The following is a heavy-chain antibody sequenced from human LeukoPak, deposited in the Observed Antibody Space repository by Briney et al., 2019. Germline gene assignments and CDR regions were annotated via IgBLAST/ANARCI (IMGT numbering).Heavy chain of an antibody. CDR1: GYTFTSYG. V-gene: IGHV1-18*01. J-gene: IGHJ3*02. CDR3: AIYERFLEWFPILEAFDI. CDR2: ISAYNGNT. Sequence: ASVKVSCKASGYTFTSYGISWVRQAPGQGLEWMGWISAYNGNTNYAQKLQGRVTITTDTSTSTAYMELRSLRSDDTAVYYCAIYERFLEWFPILEAFDIWGQGTMVTVSS. D-gene: IGHD3-3*01.